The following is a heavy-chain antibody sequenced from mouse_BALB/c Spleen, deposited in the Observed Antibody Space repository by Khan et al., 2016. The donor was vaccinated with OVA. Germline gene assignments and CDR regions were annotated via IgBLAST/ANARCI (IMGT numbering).Heavy chain of an antibody. V-gene: IGHV2-6-5*01. CDR1: GFSLSDYG. CDR2: IWGGGNT. D-gene: IGHD1-1*02. J-gene: IGHJ4*01. CDR3: AKGLWSYYFALDY. Sequence: QVQLKQSGPGLVAPSQSLSITCTVSGFSLSDYGVSWIRQPPGKGLEWLGVIWGGGNTYYNSALKSRLSISKDNSKSQVFLQMNSLQTDDTAIYYGAKGLWSYYFALDYWGQGTSVTVSS.